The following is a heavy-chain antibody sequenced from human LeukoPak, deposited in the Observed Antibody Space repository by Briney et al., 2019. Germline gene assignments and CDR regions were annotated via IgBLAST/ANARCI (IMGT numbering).Heavy chain of an antibody. CDR3: AKTRPLDSSSWSHGDY. Sequence: GGSLRLSCAASGFTFSNYAMSWVRQAPGKGLEWVSGISGSGDSTYYADSVKGRLTISRDNSKKTLYLQMNSLRAEDTAVYYCAKTRPLDSSSWSHGDYWGQGTLVTVSS. V-gene: IGHV3-23*01. D-gene: IGHD6-13*01. CDR1: GFTFSNYA. J-gene: IGHJ4*02. CDR2: ISGSGDST.